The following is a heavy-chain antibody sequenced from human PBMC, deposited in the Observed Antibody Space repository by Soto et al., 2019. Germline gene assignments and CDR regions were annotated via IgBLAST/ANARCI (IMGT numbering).Heavy chain of an antibody. J-gene: IGHJ3*02. CDR3: ARRGYGGYGGGDAFDI. CDR2: IDPSDSYT. V-gene: IGHV5-10-1*01. CDR1: GYSFTSYW. D-gene: IGHD5-12*01. Sequence: GESLKISCKGSGYSFTSYWISWVHQMPGKGLEWMGRIDPSDSYTNYSPSFQGRVTISADKSVSTAYLQWSSLKASDTAMYYCARRGYGGYGGGDAFDIWGQGTMVTVSS.